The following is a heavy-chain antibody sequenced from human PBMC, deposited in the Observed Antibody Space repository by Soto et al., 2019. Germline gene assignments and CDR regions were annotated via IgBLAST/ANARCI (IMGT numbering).Heavy chain of an antibody. CDR2: INHSGST. CDR1: GGPFSGYY. CDR3: ARGSVAFSY. V-gene: IGHV4-34*01. Sequence: LETLSLTCAVYGGPFSGYYWSWIRQPPGKGLEWIGEINHSGSTNYNPSLKSRVTISVDTSKNQFSLKLSSVTAADTAVYYCARGSVAFSYWGQGTLVTVSS. D-gene: IGHD6-19*01. J-gene: IGHJ4*02.